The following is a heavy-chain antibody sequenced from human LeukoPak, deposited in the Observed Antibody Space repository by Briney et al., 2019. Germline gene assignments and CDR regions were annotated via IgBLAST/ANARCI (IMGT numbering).Heavy chain of an antibody. V-gene: IGHV3-23*01. J-gene: IGHJ4*02. CDR2: ITDSGTST. CDR1: GSSFSSYA. Sequence: GGSLRLSCAASGSSFSSYAMSWVRQAPGKGLEWVSAITDSGTSTYYADSVKGRFTISRENSKNTLYLQMNSLRAEGTAVYYCAKGESIFEYWGQGTLVTVSS. CDR3: AKGESIFEY. D-gene: IGHD3-10*01.